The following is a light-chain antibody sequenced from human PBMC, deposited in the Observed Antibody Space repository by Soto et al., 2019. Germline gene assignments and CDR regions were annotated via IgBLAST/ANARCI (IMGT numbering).Light chain of an antibody. V-gene: IGKV3-20*01. CDR3: QQYTDWPLT. CDR1: QSVTSNY. CDR2: GVS. Sequence: VLIQSPATMSLSPGERATLSCRASQSVTSNYLAWYQQKPGQAPRLLIYGVSSRATDVPDRFSGSGSGTDFTLTISRLEPEDFAVYYCQQYTDWPLTFGQGTKVDI. J-gene: IGKJ1*01.